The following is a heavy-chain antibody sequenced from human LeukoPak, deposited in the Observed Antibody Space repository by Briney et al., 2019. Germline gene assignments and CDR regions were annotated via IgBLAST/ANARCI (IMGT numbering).Heavy chain of an antibody. J-gene: IGHJ6*02. CDR1: GFTFSSYG. CDR3: ARDGISSSWYQGPYYYYGMDV. D-gene: IGHD6-13*01. CDR2: IWYDGSNK. V-gene: IGHV3-33*01. Sequence: PGGSLRLSCAASGFTFSSYGMHWVRQAPGKGLEWVAVIWYDGSNKYYADSVKGRFTISGDNSKNTLYLQMNSLRAEVTAVYYCARDGISSSWYQGPYYYYGMDVWGQGTTVTVSS.